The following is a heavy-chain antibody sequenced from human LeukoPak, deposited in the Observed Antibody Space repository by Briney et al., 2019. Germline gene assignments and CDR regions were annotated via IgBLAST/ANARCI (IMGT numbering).Heavy chain of an antibody. D-gene: IGHD3-22*01. CDR3: APLPYYYDSSGSYYFDY. CDR1: GFIFNSYG. CDR2: IRYDGSNK. V-gene: IGHV3-30*02. Sequence: GGSLRLSCAASGFIFNSYGMHWVRQAPGKGPEWVAFIRYDGSNKYYADSVKGRFTISRDTSKNTLYLKMNILKVEDTAVYYCAPLPYYYDSSGSYYFDYWGQGTLVTVSS. J-gene: IGHJ4*02.